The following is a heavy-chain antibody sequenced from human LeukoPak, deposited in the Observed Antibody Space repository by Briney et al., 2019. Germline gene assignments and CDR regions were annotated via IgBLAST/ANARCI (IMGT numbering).Heavy chain of an antibody. CDR3: ARDIVGATNYYYYMDV. CDR1: GGSISSGDYY. J-gene: IGHJ6*03. D-gene: IGHD1-26*01. Sequence: SQTLPLTCTVSGGSISSGDYYWSWIRQPPGKGLEWIGYIYYSGSTYYNPSLKSRVTISVDTSKNQFSLKLSSVTAADTAVYYCARDIVGATNYYYYMDVWGKGTTVTVSS. CDR2: IYYSGST. V-gene: IGHV4-30-4*08.